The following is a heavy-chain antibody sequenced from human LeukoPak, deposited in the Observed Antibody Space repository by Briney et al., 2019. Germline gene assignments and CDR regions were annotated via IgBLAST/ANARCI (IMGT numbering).Heavy chain of an antibody. Sequence: GGSLRLSYAASGFTFNNYAVSWVRQAPGKGLEWVGFIRSEAYGGTTEYAASVKGRFTISRDDSKSIAYLQMNSLKTEDTAVYYCTREAFSSGWPRFDYWGQGTLVTVSS. J-gene: IGHJ4*02. CDR1: GFTFNNYA. D-gene: IGHD6-19*01. CDR3: TREAFSSGWPRFDY. CDR2: IRSEAYGGTT. V-gene: IGHV3-49*04.